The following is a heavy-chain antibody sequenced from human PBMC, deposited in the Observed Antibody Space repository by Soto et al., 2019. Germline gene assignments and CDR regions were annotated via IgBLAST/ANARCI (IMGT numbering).Heavy chain of an antibody. CDR1: GLSFSNAW. Sequence: EVQLVESGGGLVKPGGSLRLSCAASGLSFSNAWMNWVRQAPGKGLEWVGRIKSKTDGGTTDYTAPVKGRFTISRDDSKNTLYLQTNSLKTEDTAVYYCTTVFNYWTGSHAYDIWGQGTMVTVSS. J-gene: IGHJ3*02. CDR2: IKSKTDGGTT. V-gene: IGHV3-15*07. CDR3: TTVFNYWTGSHAYDI. D-gene: IGHD2-8*02.